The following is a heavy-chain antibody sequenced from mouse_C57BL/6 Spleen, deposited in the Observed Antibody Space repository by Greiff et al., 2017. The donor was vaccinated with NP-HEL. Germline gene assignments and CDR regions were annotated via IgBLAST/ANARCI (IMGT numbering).Heavy chain of an antibody. Sequence: EVQLQQSGPGLVKPSQSLSLTCSVTGYSITSGYYWNWIRQFPGNKLEWMGYISYDGSNNYNPSLKNRISITRYTSKNQFFLKLNSVTTEDTATYHCARGYDAMEHWGKGPTDPVPS. CDR3: ARGYDAMEH. CDR1: GYSITSGYY. J-gene: IGHJ4*01. V-gene: IGHV3-6*01. CDR2: ISYDGSN.